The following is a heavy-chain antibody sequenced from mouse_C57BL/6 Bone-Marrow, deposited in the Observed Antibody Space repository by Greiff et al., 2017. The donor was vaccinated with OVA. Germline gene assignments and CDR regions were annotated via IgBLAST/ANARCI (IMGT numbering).Heavy chain of an antibody. D-gene: IGHD2-3*01. CDR3: TADGYWYFDV. J-gene: IGHJ1*03. CDR1: GFTFSNYW. Sequence: EVQLVESGGGLVQPGGSMKLSCVASGFTFSNYWMNWVRQSPEKGLEWVAQIRLKSDNYATHYAESVKGRFTISRDDSKSRVYLQMNNLRAEDTGIYYCTADGYWYFDVWGTGTTVTVSS. CDR2: IRLKSDNYAT. V-gene: IGHV6-3*01.